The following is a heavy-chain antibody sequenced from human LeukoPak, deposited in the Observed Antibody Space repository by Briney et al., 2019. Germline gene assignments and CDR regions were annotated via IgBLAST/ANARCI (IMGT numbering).Heavy chain of an antibody. J-gene: IGHJ4*02. CDR1: GFTISDNY. D-gene: IGHD2-21*01. CDR3: ARAEVIAIFEY. Sequence: GGSLRLSCAASGFTISDNYMNWVRQAPGKGLEWVSVIYSGGSTYYADSVKGRFTISRDNSKNTQYLQMNSRRAEDTAVYYCARAEVIAIFEYWGQGTLVTVSS. V-gene: IGHV3-66*02. CDR2: IYSGGST.